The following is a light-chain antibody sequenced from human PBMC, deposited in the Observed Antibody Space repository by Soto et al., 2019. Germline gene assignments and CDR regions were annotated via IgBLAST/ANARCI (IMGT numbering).Light chain of an antibody. CDR1: QDIINF. J-gene: IGKJ5*01. CDR3: RQYDDLPPT. Sequence: DITTTSSPSCLCASVGGRVTIACQASQDIINFLNWYQQKPGKAPNLLIYDASNLETGVPSRFSGSGSGTDFTFTTSSLQPEDMATYYCRQYDDLPPTFGQGTRLEI. V-gene: IGKV1-33*01. CDR2: DAS.